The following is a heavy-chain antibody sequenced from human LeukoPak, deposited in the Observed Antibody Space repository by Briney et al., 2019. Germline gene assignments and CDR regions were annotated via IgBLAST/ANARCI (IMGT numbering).Heavy chain of an antibody. CDR2: INPSDGTT. CDR1: GYTITMYY. D-gene: IGHD3-3*01. CDR3: AREQRGGLSGNLGGLFASYYTYMDV. J-gene: IGHJ6*03. V-gene: IGHV1-46*01. Sequence: GASVNVSCTASGYTITMYYIHWVRQAPGQGLEWMGMINPSDGTTTYAQRFQGRVTLTRHMSTTTVYMDQRSLRSEDTAVYVCAREQRGGLSGNLGGLFASYYTYMDVWGRGTTVTVSS.